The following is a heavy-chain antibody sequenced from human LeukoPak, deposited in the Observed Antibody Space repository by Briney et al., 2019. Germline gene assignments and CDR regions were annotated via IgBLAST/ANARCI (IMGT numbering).Heavy chain of an antibody. D-gene: IGHD6-13*01. Sequence: GGSLRLSCAASGFTFSDYIMNWIRQAPGKWLEWVSCISSGSSYKYYADSVEGRFTISRDNAVNSLYLQMNSLGAEVTAVYYCARSGLTAEWGFNDAFDIWGQGTMVTVSS. V-gene: IGHV3-21*01. CDR1: GFTFSDYI. J-gene: IGHJ3*02. CDR2: ISSGSSYK. CDR3: ARSGLTAEWGFNDAFDI.